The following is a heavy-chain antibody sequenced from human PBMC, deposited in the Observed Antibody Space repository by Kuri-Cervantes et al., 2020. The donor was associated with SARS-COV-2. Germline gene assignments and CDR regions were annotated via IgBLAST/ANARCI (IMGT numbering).Heavy chain of an antibody. V-gene: IGHV4-59*01. D-gene: IGHD2-2*01. CDR1: GGSISGYY. CDR2: IYYSGST. Sequence: SETLSLTCTVSGGSISGYYWSWIRQPPGKGLEWIGYIYYSGSTNYNPSLKSRVTISVDTSKNQFSLKLSSVTAADTAVYYCARATGGVVPAAGPRPNWGQGTRVTGSS. J-gene: IGHJ4*02. CDR3: ARATGGVVPAAGPRPN.